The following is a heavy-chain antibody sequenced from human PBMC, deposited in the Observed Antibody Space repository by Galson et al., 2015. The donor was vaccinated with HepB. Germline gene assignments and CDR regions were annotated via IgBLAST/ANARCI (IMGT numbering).Heavy chain of an antibody. CDR3: ARGDYGDYTFRFDY. J-gene: IGHJ4*02. V-gene: IGHV3-48*01. CDR2: ISNSSSTI. Sequence: SLRLSCAASGFTFSSYNMNWVRQAPGKGLEWVSYISNSSSTIYYADSVKGRFTISRDNAKNSLYLQMNSLRAEDTAVYYCARGDYGDYTFRFDYWGQGILVTVSS. CDR1: GFTFSSYN. D-gene: IGHD4-17*01.